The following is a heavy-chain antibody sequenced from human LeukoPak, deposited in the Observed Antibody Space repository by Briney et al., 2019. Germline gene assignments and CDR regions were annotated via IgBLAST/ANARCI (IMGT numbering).Heavy chain of an antibody. D-gene: IGHD2-2*01. Sequence: SETLSLTCTVSGGSISSGGYYWSWIRQPPGKGLEWIGYIYHSGSTYYNPSLKSRVTISVDRSKNQFSLKLSSVTAADTAVYYCAVGYRSSTSCLILNWFDPWGQGTLVTVSS. CDR1: GGSISSGGYY. V-gene: IGHV4-30-2*01. CDR2: IYHSGST. J-gene: IGHJ5*02. CDR3: AVGYRSSTSCLILNWFDP.